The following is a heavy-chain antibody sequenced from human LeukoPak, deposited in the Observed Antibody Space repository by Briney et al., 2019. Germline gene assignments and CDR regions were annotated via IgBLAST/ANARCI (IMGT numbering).Heavy chain of an antibody. CDR2: IYHSGST. CDR1: GGSISSGGYS. V-gene: IGHV4-30-2*01. J-gene: IGHJ4*02. CDR3: ARAYCGGDCYPPQYYFDY. Sequence: PSQTLSLTCAVSGGSISSGGYSWSWIRQPPGKGLEWIGYIYHSGSTYYNPSLKSRVTISVDRSKNQFSLKLSSVTAVDTAVYYCARAYCGGDCYPPQYYFDYWGQGTLVTVSS. D-gene: IGHD2-21*02.